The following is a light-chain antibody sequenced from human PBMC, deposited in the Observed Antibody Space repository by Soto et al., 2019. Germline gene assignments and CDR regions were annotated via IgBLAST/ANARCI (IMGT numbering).Light chain of an antibody. V-gene: IGKV3-20*01. J-gene: IGKJ4*01. CDR2: GAS. CDR3: QKYGSSPLN. CDR1: QSVSSSY. Sequence: EIVLTQSPGARSLSPGERATLSCRASQSVSSSYLAWYQQKPGQAPRLLIYGASSRATGIPDRFSGSGSGTDFTLTISRLEPEDFAVYYCQKYGSSPLNFGGGTKVDIK.